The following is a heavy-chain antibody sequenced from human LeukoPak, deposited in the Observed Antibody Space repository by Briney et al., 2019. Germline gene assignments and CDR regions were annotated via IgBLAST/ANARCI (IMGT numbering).Heavy chain of an antibody. CDR1: GGSFSGYY. CDR2: INHSGST. J-gene: IGHJ4*02. CDR3: ARVAAYLYDY. Sequence: KASETLSLTCAVCGGSFSGYYWSWIRQPPGKGLEWIGEINHSGSTNYNPSLKSRVTISVDTSKNQFSLKLSSVTAADTAVYYCARVAAYLYDYWGQGTLVTVSS. D-gene: IGHD6-25*01. V-gene: IGHV4-34*01.